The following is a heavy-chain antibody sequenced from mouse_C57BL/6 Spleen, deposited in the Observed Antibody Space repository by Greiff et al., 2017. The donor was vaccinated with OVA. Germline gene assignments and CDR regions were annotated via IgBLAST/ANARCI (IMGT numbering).Heavy chain of an antibody. D-gene: IGHD1-1*01. CDR3: ARSRGSSFYFDY. Sequence: VKLMESGPGLVAPSQSLSITCTVSGFSLTSYGVHWVRQPPGKGLEWLVVIWSDGSTNYNSALKSRLSISKDNSKSQVFLKMNSLQTDDTAMYYCARSRGSSFYFDYWGQGTTLTVSS. J-gene: IGHJ2*01. CDR1: GFSLTSYG. V-gene: IGHV2-6*03. CDR2: IWSDGST.